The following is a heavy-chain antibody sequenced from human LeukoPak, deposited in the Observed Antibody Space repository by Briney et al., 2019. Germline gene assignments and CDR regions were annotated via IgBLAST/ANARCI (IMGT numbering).Heavy chain of an antibody. CDR3: ARGCYYYGSGSYCLYGMDV. Sequence: GASVKVSCKASGGTFSSYAISWVRQAPGQGLEWMGRIIPIFGIANYAQRFQGRVTITADKSTSTAYMELSSLRSEDTAVYYCARGCYYYGSGSYCLYGMDVWGQGTTVTVSS. J-gene: IGHJ6*02. D-gene: IGHD3-10*01. CDR2: IIPIFGIA. CDR1: GGTFSSYA. V-gene: IGHV1-69*04.